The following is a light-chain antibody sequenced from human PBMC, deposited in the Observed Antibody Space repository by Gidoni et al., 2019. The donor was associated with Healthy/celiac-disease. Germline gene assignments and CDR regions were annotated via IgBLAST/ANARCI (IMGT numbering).Light chain of an antibody. V-gene: IGKV1-39*01. CDR3: QQSYSTPLLT. CDR2: AAS. CDR1: QSISSY. Sequence: DIQMTQSPSSLSASVGDRVTIPCRASQSISSYLNWYQQKPGQAPKLLIYAASSLQSGVPSRFSGSGSGTDFTLTISSLQPEDFATYYCQQSYSTPLLTFXHXTKLEIK. J-gene: IGKJ2*01.